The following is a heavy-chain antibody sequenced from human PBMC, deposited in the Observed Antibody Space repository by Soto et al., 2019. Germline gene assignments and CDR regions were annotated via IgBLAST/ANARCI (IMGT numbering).Heavy chain of an antibody. CDR3: ARGIEGWYQGRLYYCMDV. V-gene: IGHV4-61*01. D-gene: IGHD6-19*01. CDR1: GGSVSSGSYY. CDR2: SYYSGST. Sequence: QVQLQESGPGLVKPSETLSLTCTVSGGSVSSGSYYWSWIRQPPGKGLEWIGYSYYSGSTIYNPSLKSRVTISVDTSKNPFALKLSSVTASDTAVYYCARGIEGWYQGRLYYCMDVWGKGTTVTVSS. J-gene: IGHJ6*04.